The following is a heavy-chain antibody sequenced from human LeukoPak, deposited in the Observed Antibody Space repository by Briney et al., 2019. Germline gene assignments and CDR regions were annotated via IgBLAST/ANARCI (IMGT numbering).Heavy chain of an antibody. CDR1: GFTFGDYS. V-gene: IGHV3-49*03. CDR3: AKHLTTVTAYFFDY. J-gene: IGHJ4*02. Sequence: PGGSLRLSCTASGFTFGDYSMSWFRQAPGKGLEWVGFIRSKAYGGTTEYAASVKGRFTISRDDSKSIAYLQMNSLKTEDTAVYYCAKHLTTVTAYFFDYWGQGTLVTVSS. D-gene: IGHD4-17*01. CDR2: IRSKAYGGTT.